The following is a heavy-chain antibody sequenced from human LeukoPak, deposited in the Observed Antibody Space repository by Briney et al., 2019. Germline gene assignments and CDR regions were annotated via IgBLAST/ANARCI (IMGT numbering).Heavy chain of an antibody. CDR3: AAAEVGATSTGAFDI. CDR1: GYTFTGYY. CDR2: INPNSGGT. D-gene: IGHD1-26*01. V-gene: IGHV1-2*02. J-gene: IGHJ3*02. Sequence: ASVKVSCKASGYTFTGYYMHWVRQAPGRGLEWMGWINPNSGGTNYAQKFQGRVTMTRDTSISTAYMELSRLRSDDTAVYYCAAAEVGATSTGAFDIWGQGTMVTVSS.